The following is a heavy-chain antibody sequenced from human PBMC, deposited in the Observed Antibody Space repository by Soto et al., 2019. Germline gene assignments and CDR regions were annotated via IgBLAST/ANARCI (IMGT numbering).Heavy chain of an antibody. CDR3: VRDDDRADNGLEL. Sequence: QVQLVESGGDVVQPGRSLILSCAASGFTFNKYGMHWVRQAPGKGLEWLAVIVKDGRNQQYGDSAKGRCTISRDNSKNTVYLQINSLRVEDTAVYYCVRDDDRADNGLELCGQGTMVTVSS. J-gene: IGHJ3*01. CDR1: GFTFNKYG. D-gene: IGHD2-8*01. V-gene: IGHV3-33*04. CDR2: IVKDGRNQ.